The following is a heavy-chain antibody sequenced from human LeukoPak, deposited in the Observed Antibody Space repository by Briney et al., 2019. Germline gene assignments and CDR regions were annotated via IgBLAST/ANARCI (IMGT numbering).Heavy chain of an antibody. CDR3: ARDRYGSGTYLDY. Sequence: SETLSLTCTVSGGSTSSYYWSWIRQPPGKGLEWIGYIYYSGSTNYNPSLKSRVTISVDTSKNQFSLKLSSVTAADTAVYYCARDRYGSGTYLDYWGQGTLVTVSS. CDR1: GGSTSSYY. J-gene: IGHJ4*02. V-gene: IGHV4-59*01. D-gene: IGHD3-10*01. CDR2: IYYSGST.